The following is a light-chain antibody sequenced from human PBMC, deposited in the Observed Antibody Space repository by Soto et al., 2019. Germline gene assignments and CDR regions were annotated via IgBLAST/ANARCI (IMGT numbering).Light chain of an antibody. CDR1: QSVSSSY. Sequence: PGERVTLSCRASQSVSSSYLTWYQLKPGQAPRLLIYGASTRATSIPARFSGSGSGTDFTLTISSLQPEDFAVYYCQQDYTRFTFGPGTKVDIK. CDR3: QQDYTRFT. CDR2: GAS. V-gene: IGKV3D-7*01. J-gene: IGKJ3*01.